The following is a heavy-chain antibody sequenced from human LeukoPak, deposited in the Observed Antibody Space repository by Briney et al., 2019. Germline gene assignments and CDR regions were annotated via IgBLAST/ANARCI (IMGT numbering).Heavy chain of an antibody. Sequence: GGSLRLSCAASGFTLSSYGMSWVRQAPGKGLEWVSAINGRGDTTYYADSVKGRFTISRHNSKNTLYLQMNSLRAEDTAVYFCAKRDLWGQGTLVTVSS. CDR2: INGRGDTT. D-gene: IGHD5-24*01. J-gene: IGHJ4*02. CDR1: GFTLSSYG. CDR3: AKRDL. V-gene: IGHV3-23*01.